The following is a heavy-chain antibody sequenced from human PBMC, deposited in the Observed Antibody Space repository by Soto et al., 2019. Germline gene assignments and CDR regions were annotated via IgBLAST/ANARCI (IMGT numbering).Heavy chain of an antibody. V-gene: IGHV3-30*03. J-gene: IGHJ4*02. CDR2: ISYDGSNK. CDR3: AITLSAALDY. Sequence: QTGGSLRLSCAASGFTFSSYGMHWVRQAPGKGLEWVAVISYDGSNKYYADSVKGRFTISRDNSKNTLYLQMNSLRAEDTAVYYCAITLSAALDYWGQGTLVTVSS. CDR1: GFTFSSYG.